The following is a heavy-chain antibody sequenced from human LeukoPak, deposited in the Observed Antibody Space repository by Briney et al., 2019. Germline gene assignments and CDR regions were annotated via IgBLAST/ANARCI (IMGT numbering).Heavy chain of an antibody. J-gene: IGHJ5*02. Sequence: SETLSLTCTVSGGSISSSSYYWGWIRQPPGKGLEWIGSIYYSGSTYYNPSLKSGVTISVDTSKNQFSLKLTSVTAADTAVYYCARAPLYCSSTSCYFAGFDPWGQGTLVTVSS. V-gene: IGHV4-39*07. CDR1: GGSISSSSYY. CDR2: IYYSGST. D-gene: IGHD2-2*01. CDR3: ARAPLYCSSTSCYFAGFDP.